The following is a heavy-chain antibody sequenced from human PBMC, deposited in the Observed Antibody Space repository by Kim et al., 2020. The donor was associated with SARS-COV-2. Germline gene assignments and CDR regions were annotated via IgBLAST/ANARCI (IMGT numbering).Heavy chain of an antibody. CDR3: ARDGNDSSGYYFFYYYYYGMDV. CDR2: ISYDGSNK. J-gene: IGHJ6*02. Sequence: GGSLRLSCAASGFTFSSYAMHWVRQAPGKGLEWVAVISYDGSNKYYADSVKGRFTISRDNSKNTLYLQMNSLRAEDTAVYYCARDGNDSSGYYFFYYYYYGMDVWGQGTTVTVSS. CDR1: GFTFSSYA. V-gene: IGHV3-30*04. D-gene: IGHD3-22*01.